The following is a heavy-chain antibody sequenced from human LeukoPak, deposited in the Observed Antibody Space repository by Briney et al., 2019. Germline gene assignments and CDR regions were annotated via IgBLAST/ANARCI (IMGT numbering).Heavy chain of an antibody. V-gene: IGHV1-69*01. D-gene: IGHD1-26*01. J-gene: IGHJ4*02. Sequence: GSSVKVSCKASGGTFSNYEINWVRQAPGQGLGWMGGIIPIFRTANYAQKFQGRVTITADESTSTAYMELSSLRSEDTAVYYCARSYSGSYEERWYFDYWGQGTLVTVSS. CDR3: ARSYSGSYEERWYFDY. CDR2: IIPIFRTA. CDR1: GGTFSNYE.